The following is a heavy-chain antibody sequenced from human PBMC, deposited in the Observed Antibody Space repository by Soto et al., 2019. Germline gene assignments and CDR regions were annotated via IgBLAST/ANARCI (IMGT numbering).Heavy chain of an antibody. CDR2: INHSGST. CDR3: ARGKRAAQLGRRYYFDY. Sequence: KSSETLSLTCAVYGGSFSGYYWSWIRQPPGKGLEWIGEINHSGSTNYNPSLKSRVTISVDTSKNQFSLKLSSVTAADTAVYYCARGKRAAQLGRRYYFDYWGQGTLVTVSS. J-gene: IGHJ4*02. CDR1: GGSFSGYY. V-gene: IGHV4-34*01. D-gene: IGHD6-6*01.